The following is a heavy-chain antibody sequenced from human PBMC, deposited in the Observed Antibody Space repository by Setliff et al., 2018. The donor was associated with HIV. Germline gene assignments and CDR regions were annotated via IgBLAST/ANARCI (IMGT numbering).Heavy chain of an antibody. CDR3: ARDPAVVIPGYFDL. J-gene: IGHJ2*01. V-gene: IGHV3-48*04. D-gene: IGHD2-15*01. Sequence: GGSLRLSCAASGFNFKTYGMSWVRQAPGKGLEWISQISRYGNNMYYADSVKGRFTISRDNAKNSLYLQMNSLRAEDTAVYYCARDPAVVIPGYFDLWGRGTLVTVSS. CDR1: GFNFKTYG. CDR2: ISRYGNNM.